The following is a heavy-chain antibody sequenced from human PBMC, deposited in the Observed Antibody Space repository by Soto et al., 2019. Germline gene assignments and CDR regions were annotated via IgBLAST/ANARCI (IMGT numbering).Heavy chain of an antibody. CDR2: INPNSGGT. CDR3: ARGPLGELFLNWFDP. CDR1: GYTFTGYY. V-gene: IGHV1-2*04. J-gene: IGHJ5*02. D-gene: IGHD3-10*01. Sequence: ASVKVSCKASGYTFTGYYMHWVRQAPGQGLEWMGWINPNSGGTNYAQKFQGWVTMTRDTSISTAYMELSRLRSDDTAVYYCARGPLGELFLNWFDPWGRGTLVTVSS.